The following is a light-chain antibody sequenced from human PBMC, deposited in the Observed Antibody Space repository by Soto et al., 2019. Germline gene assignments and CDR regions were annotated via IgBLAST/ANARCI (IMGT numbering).Light chain of an antibody. CDR1: QSVNNRY. CDR2: GAS. J-gene: IGKJ4*01. CDR3: PQYSSSPPST. Sequence: EIVLTQSPGTLSVSPGERATLSCRASQSVNNRYLAWYQQKGGQAPRLLIDGASSRATGIPDRFSGSGSGTEFTLTISRLEPEDFAVYYCPQYSSSPPSTFGGGTKVEIK. V-gene: IGKV3-20*01.